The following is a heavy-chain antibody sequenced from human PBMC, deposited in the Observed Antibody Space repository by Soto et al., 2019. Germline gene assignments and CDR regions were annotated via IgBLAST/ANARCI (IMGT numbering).Heavy chain of an antibody. D-gene: IGHD3-22*01. V-gene: IGHV3-11*06. Sequence: PGGSLRLSCAASGFTFSDYYMSWIRQAPGKGLEWVSYISSSSSYTNYADSVKGRFTISRDNAKNSLYLQMNSLRAEDTAVYYCARASMIVVVPGAFDIWGQGTMVTVSS. CDR3: ARASMIVVVPGAFDI. CDR1: GFTFSDYY. CDR2: ISSSSSYT. J-gene: IGHJ3*02.